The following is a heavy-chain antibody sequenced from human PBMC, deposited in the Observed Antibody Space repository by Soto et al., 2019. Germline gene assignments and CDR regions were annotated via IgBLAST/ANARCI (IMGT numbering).Heavy chain of an antibody. V-gene: IGHV3-23*01. Sequence: PGGSLRLYCAASGFTFSSYGMHWVRQAPGKGLEWVAVISGSGSSTHYADSLRGRFTTSRDNSEKTMYLQMNGLRAEDTAVYYCAKWAYGDYPGWADSWCQGTLLTV. D-gene: IGHD4-17*01. CDR3: AKWAYGDYPGWADS. CDR1: GFTFSSYG. CDR2: ISGSGSST. J-gene: IGHJ5*01.